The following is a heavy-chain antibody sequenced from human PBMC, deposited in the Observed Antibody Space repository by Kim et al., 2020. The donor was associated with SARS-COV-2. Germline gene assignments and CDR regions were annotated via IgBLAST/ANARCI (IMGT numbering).Heavy chain of an antibody. CDR2: ISGSGGST. D-gene: IGHD2-2*01. J-gene: IGHJ4*02. Sequence: GGSLRLSCAASGFTFSSYAMSWVRQAPGKGLEWVSAISGSGGSTYYADSVKGRFTISRDNSKNTLYLQMNSLRAEDTAVYYCAKPSHLIPAAMKAREVWGQGTLVTVSS. V-gene: IGHV3-23*01. CDR3: AKPSHLIPAAMKAREV. CDR1: GFTFSSYA.